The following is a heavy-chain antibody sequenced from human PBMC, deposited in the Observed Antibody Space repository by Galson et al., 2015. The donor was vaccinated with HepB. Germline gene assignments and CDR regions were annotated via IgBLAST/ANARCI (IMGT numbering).Heavy chain of an antibody. V-gene: IGHV3-23*01. J-gene: IGHJ4*02. CDR3: AKARRTIVAVPAAIGY. D-gene: IGHD2-2*01. CDR1: GFTFSSYA. CDR2: ISGSGGST. Sequence: SLRLSCAASGFTFSSYAMSWVRQAPGKGLEWVSAISGSGGSTYYADSVKGRFTISRDNSKNTLYLQMNSLRAEDTAVYYCAKARRTIVAVPAAIGYWGQGTLVTVSS.